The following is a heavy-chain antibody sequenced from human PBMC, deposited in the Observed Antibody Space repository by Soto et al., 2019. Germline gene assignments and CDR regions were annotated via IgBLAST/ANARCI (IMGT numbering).Heavy chain of an antibody. J-gene: IGHJ6*02. D-gene: IGHD6-6*01. V-gene: IGHV1-3*01. Sequence: ASVKVSCKASGYTFTSYAMHWVRQAPGQRLEWMGWINAGNGNTKYSQKFQGRVTITRDTSASTAHMELSSLRSEDTAVYYCARGVRDYYYSYGMDVWGQGTTVTVSS. CDR3: ARGVRDYYYSYGMDV. CDR1: GYTFTSYA. CDR2: INAGNGNT.